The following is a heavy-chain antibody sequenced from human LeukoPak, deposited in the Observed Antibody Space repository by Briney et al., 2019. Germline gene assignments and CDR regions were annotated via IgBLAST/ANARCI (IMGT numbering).Heavy chain of an antibody. J-gene: IGHJ4*02. Sequence: SETLSLTCTVSGGSTSSSSYYWGWIRQPPGKGLEWIGSIYYSGSTYYNPPLKSRVTISVDTSKNQFSLTLNSVTAADTAVYYCARRVWSGDFDYWGQGTLVTVSS. CDR1: GGSTSSSSYY. CDR2: IYYSGST. CDR3: ARRVWSGDFDY. V-gene: IGHV4-39*07. D-gene: IGHD3-3*01.